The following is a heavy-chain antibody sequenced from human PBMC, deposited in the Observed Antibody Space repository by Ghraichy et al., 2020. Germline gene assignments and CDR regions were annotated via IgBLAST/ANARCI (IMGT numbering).Heavy chain of an antibody. CDR3: ARGGDDSSGYRNWFDP. D-gene: IGHD3-22*01. CDR1: SGSFSGYY. Sequence: SQTLSLTCAVYSGSFSGYYWGWVRQPPGKGLEWIGEINHSGSTNYNPSLKSRVTISTDTSKNQFSLKMSSVTAADTAVYYCARGGDDSSGYRNWFDPWGQGTLVTVSS. CDR2: INHSGST. V-gene: IGHV4-34*01. J-gene: IGHJ5*02.